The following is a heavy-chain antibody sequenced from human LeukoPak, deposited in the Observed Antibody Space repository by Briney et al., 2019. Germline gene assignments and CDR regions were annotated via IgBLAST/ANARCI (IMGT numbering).Heavy chain of an antibody. V-gene: IGHV3-21*01. CDR3: ARDSPDIVATIEAFDI. CDR1: GFTFSSYS. J-gene: IGHJ3*02. CDR2: ISSSSSYI. Sequence: PGGSLRLSCAASGFTFSSYSMNWVRQAPGKGLEWVSSISSSSSYIYYADSVKGRFTISRDNAKNSLYLQMNSLRAEDTAVYCCARDSPDIVATIEAFDIWGQGTMVTVSS. D-gene: IGHD5-12*01.